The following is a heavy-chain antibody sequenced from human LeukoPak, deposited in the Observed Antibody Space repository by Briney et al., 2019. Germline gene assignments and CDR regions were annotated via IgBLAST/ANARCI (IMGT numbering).Heavy chain of an antibody. J-gene: IGHJ6*02. D-gene: IGHD3-3*01. Sequence: ASVKVSCKASGYTFRSLGVSWVRQAPGQGLEWMGWISVYNGKTNYAQKFQGRVNMTTNSSRTAYMELRRLRSDDKAVYYCASINYDFWSRGLAVWGQGTAVTVSS. V-gene: IGHV1-18*01. CDR2: ISVYNGKT. CDR1: GYTFRSLG. CDR3: ASINYDFWSRGLAV.